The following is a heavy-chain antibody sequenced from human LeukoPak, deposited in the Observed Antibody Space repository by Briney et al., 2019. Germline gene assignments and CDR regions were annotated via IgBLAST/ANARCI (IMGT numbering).Heavy chain of an antibody. D-gene: IGHD3-10*01. J-gene: IGHJ4*02. CDR2: INPNSGGT. CDR3: ARDPSGGFGELSPRYYFDY. CDR1: GYTFTSYG. V-gene: IGHV1-2*02. Sequence: ASVKVSCKASGYTFTSYGISWVRQAPGQGLEWMGWINPNSGGTNYAQKFQGRVTMTRDTSISTAYMELSRLRSDDTAVYYCARDPSGGFGELSPRYYFDYWGQGTLVTVSS.